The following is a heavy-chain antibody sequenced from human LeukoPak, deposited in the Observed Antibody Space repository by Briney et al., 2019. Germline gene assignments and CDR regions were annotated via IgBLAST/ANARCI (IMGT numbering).Heavy chain of an antibody. J-gene: IGHJ4*02. V-gene: IGHV4-59*01. CDR3: ARSKYSSGWYYFDY. D-gene: IGHD6-19*01. CDR2: IYNTGGT. Sequence: SETLSLTCTVSGGSITSDYWSWIRQPPGKGPEWLGYIYNTGGTNFYSSLMSRVTIIEDTSKNQFSLKLSSVTAADTAVYYCARSKYSSGWYYFDYWGRGTLVTVSS. CDR1: GGSITSDY.